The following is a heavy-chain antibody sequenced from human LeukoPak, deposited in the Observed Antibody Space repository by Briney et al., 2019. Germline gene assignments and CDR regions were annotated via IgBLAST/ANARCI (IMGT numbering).Heavy chain of an antibody. Sequence: ASVKVSCKASGYTFTSYYMHWVRQAPGQGLEWMGIINPSGGSTSYAQKFQGRVTMTRDTSTSTAYMELRSLRSDDTAVYYCARDIAAAGRRHNYYYYYMDVWGKGTTVTVSS. J-gene: IGHJ6*03. CDR1: GYTFTSYY. V-gene: IGHV1-46*01. D-gene: IGHD6-13*01. CDR3: ARDIAAAGRRHNYYYYYMDV. CDR2: INPSGGST.